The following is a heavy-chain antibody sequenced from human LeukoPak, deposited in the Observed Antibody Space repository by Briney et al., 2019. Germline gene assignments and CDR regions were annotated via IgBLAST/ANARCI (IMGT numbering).Heavy chain of an antibody. J-gene: IGHJ4*02. CDR3: ARIGRGGYDYPYYFDY. CDR1: GFTFSSYS. Sequence: GGSLRLCCAASGFTFSSYSMNWVRQATGKGLEWVSSISSSSSYIYYADSVKGRFTISRDNAKNSLYLQMNSLRAEDTAVYYCARIGRGGYDYPYYFDYWGQGTLVTVSS. V-gene: IGHV3-21*04. D-gene: IGHD5-12*01. CDR2: ISSSSSYI.